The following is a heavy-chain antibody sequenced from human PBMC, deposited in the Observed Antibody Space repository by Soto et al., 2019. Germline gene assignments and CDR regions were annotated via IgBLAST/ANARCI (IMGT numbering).Heavy chain of an antibody. CDR1: GYTFTSYG. CDR2: ISAYNGNT. D-gene: IGHD4-17*01. V-gene: IGHV1-18*01. CDR3: ARAGYGDYADAFDI. Sequence: ASVKVSCKASGYTFTSYGISWVRQAPGQGLEWMGWISAYNGNTNYAQKFQGRVTMTTDTSTSTAYMELRSLRSEDTAVYYCARAGYGDYADAFDIWGQGTMVTVSS. J-gene: IGHJ3*02.